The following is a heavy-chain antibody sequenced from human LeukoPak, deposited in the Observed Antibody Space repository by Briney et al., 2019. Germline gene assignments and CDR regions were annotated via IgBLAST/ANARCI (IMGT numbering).Heavy chain of an antibody. CDR2: VGPSGETT. CDR1: GFTFSRYA. D-gene: IGHD3-22*01. V-gene: IGHV3-23*01. CDR3: AECLYDSGGSDY. J-gene: IGHJ4*02. Sequence: GGSLRLSCAVSGFTFSRYAMSWVRQAPGKGLEWVSAVGPSGETTYYADSVRGRFTISRDNSRNTLYLQMNSLRAEDTAVYYCAECLYDSGGSDYWGQGTLVTVSS.